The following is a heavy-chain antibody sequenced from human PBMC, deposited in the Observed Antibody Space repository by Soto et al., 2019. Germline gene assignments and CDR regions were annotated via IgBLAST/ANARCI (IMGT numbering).Heavy chain of an antibody. V-gene: IGHV3-48*03. CDR2: ISSSGTNI. CDR1: GFTFSSYE. D-gene: IGHD3-10*01. Sequence: PGGSLRLSCVASGFTFSSYEMNWVRQAPGKVMEWVSYISSSGTNIYYEHSVQGRFTISRDSSESMLYLDMNNLRAEDTALYYCARKLGVGHYPFRHWGQGILVTVSS. CDR3: ARKLGVGHYPFRH. J-gene: IGHJ4*02.